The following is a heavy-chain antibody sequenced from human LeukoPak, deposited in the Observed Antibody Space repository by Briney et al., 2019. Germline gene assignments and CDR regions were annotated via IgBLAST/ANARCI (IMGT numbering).Heavy chain of an antibody. V-gene: IGHV4-34*01. D-gene: IGHD1-26*01. J-gene: IGHJ3*02. CDR1: GGSFSGYY. CDR3: ARNVGATAPFDI. Sequence: TSETLSLTCAVYGGSFSGYYWSWIRQPPGKGLEWIGEINHSGSTNYNPSLKSRVTISVDTSKNQFSLKLSSVTAADTAVYYCARNVGATAPFDIWGQGTMVTVSS. CDR2: INHSGST.